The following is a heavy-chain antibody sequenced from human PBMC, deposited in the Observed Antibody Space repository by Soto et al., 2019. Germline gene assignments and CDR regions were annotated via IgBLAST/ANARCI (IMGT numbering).Heavy chain of an antibody. V-gene: IGHV3-48*01. Sequence: SLRLSCAASGFTFSSYSMNWVRQAPGKGLEWVSYISSSSSTIYYADSVKGRFTISRDNAKNSLYLQMNSLRAEDTAVYYCARDSVVVVPAAIRGAYYYYYMDVWGKGTTVTVSS. CDR2: ISSSSSTI. CDR3: ARDSVVVVPAAIRGAYYYYYMDV. J-gene: IGHJ6*03. CDR1: GFTFSSYS. D-gene: IGHD2-2*02.